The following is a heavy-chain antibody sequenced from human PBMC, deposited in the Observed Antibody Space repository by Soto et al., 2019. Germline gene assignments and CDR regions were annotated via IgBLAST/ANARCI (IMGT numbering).Heavy chain of an antibody. J-gene: IGHJ5*02. Sequence: ASVKVSCKASGYTFTNSGISWVRQAPGQGLEWMGWISTYNGNTNYAQKLQGRVTMTADTSTSTAYMELRSLRSDDTAVYYCARDPVGGNWFDPWGQGTLVTV. CDR3: ARDPVGGNWFDP. CDR2: ISTYNGNT. CDR1: GYTFTNSG. V-gene: IGHV1-18*01. D-gene: IGHD1-26*01.